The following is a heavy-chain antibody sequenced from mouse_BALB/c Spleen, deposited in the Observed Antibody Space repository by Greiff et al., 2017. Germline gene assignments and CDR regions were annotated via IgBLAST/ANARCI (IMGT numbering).Heavy chain of an antibody. Sequence: EVHLVESGGGLVQPGGSRKLSCAASGFTFSSFGMHWVRQAPEKGLEWVAYISSGSSTIYYADTVKGRFTISRDNPKNTLFLQMTSLRSEDTAMYYCARSGRYDLYYYAMDYWGQGTSVTVSS. CDR1: GFTFSSFG. V-gene: IGHV5-17*02. CDR2: ISSGSSTI. D-gene: IGHD2-14*01. J-gene: IGHJ4*01. CDR3: ARSGRYDLYYYAMDY.